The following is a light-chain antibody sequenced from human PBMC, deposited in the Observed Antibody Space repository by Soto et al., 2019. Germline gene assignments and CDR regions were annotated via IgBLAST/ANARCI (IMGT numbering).Light chain of an antibody. CDR1: QSVSSN. CDR2: GAS. CDR3: QQYNNWPPYT. Sequence: DTVMTQSPATLSVSPGERATLSCRASQSVSSNLAWYQQKPGQAPRLLIYGASTRATGIPARFSGSGSGTEFTLTISSLQSEDFAVYYCQQYNNWPPYTFGQGTKLVIK. V-gene: IGKV3-15*01. J-gene: IGKJ2*01.